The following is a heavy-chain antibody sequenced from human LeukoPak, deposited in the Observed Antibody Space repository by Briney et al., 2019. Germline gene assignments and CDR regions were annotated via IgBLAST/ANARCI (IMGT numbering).Heavy chain of an antibody. J-gene: IGHJ4*02. CDR3: ARTDTTRTSYFDY. CDR2: INHSGST. CDR1: GGSFSGYY. D-gene: IGHD1-1*01. V-gene: IGHV4-34*01. Sequence: SETLSLTCAVYGGSFSGYYWSWIRQPPGKGLEWIGEINHSGSTNYNPSLKSRVTISVDTSKNQFSLKLSSVTAADTAVYYCARTDTTRTSYFDYWGQGTLVTVSS.